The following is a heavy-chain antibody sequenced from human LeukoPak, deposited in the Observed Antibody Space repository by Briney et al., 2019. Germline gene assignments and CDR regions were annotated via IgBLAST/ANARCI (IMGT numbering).Heavy chain of an antibody. Sequence: GGSLRLSCAASGFTFSSYWMSWVRQAPGKGLEWVANIKQDGSEKYYVDSVKGRFTISRDNAKNSLYLQMNSLRAEDTAVYYCARDDYYYDSSGYYSALFYYYYYYMDVWGKGTTVTVSS. J-gene: IGHJ6*03. D-gene: IGHD3-22*01. V-gene: IGHV3-7*01. CDR1: GFTFSSYW. CDR3: ARDDYYYDSSGYYSALFYYYYYYMDV. CDR2: IKQDGSEK.